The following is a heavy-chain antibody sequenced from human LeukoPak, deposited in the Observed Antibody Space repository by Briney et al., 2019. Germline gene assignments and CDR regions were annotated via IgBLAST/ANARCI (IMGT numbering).Heavy chain of an antibody. Sequence: ASVKVSCKVSGYTLTELSTHWVRQAPGKGLEWMGGFDPEDGETIYAQKFQGRVTMTEDTSTDTAYMELSSLRSEDTAVYYCATDPALNYDFWSGYWGWGQGTLVTVSS. CDR1: GYTLTELS. J-gene: IGHJ4*02. CDR3: ATDPALNYDFWSGYWG. V-gene: IGHV1-24*01. D-gene: IGHD3-3*01. CDR2: FDPEDGET.